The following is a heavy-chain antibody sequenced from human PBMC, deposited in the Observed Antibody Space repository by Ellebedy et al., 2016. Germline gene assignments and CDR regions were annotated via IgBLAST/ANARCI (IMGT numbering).Heavy chain of an antibody. CDR1: GNIFTSHQ. V-gene: IGHV1-8*01. CDR3: YISALDY. CDR2: VNPNNGSS. Sequence: ASVKVSXKASGNIFTSHQIDWVRQATGQGLEWVGWVNPNNGSSGNAQKFQGRVSVTSNGSISTAFMEVRNLTSEDSAVYYCYISALDYWGQGTLVIVSS. J-gene: IGHJ4*02. D-gene: IGHD6-19*01.